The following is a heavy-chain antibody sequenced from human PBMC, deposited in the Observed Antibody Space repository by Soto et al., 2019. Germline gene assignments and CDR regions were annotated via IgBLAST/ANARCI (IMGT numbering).Heavy chain of an antibody. CDR2: MSGSGGST. CDR3: AKEVSLGSTVDLGY. D-gene: IGHD7-27*01. Sequence: GGSLRLSCAASGFTFTIFAMSWVRQSPGEGVEWVSTMSGSGGSTYYADAVKGGFTISRDNSMGTLYMTMKSLRVEDTAIYYCAKEVSLGSTVDLGYWGQGTLVTVSS. J-gene: IGHJ4*02. CDR1: GFTFTIFA. V-gene: IGHV3-23*01.